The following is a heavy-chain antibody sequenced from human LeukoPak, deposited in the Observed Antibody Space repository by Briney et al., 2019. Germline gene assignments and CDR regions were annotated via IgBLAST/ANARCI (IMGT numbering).Heavy chain of an antibody. CDR1: GYTFTSYA. CDR2: INAGNGNT. Sequence: ASVKVSCKASGYTFTSYAMHWVRQAPGQRLEWMGWINAGNGNTKYSQKFQGRVTITRDTSASTAYMELSSLRSEGAAVYYCARDLTTVSWFDPWGQGTLVTVSS. V-gene: IGHV1-3*01. CDR3: ARDLTTVSWFDP. D-gene: IGHD4-11*01. J-gene: IGHJ5*02.